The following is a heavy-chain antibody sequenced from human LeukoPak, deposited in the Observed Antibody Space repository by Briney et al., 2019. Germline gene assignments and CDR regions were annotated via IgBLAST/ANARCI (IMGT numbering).Heavy chain of an antibody. CDR3: ARDPYSGNYGNYYYYYMDV. Sequence: GGSLRLSCAVSGFTFSDYYMSWLRHAPGKGLEGVSYISRSGSTIYYADSVKGRFTISSHNARNSLYLQMNSLGPEDTAVYYCARDPYSGNYGNYYYYYMDVWGKGTTDTISS. J-gene: IGHJ6*03. CDR2: ISRSGSTI. D-gene: IGHD1-26*01. CDR1: GFTFSDYY. V-gene: IGHV3-11*04.